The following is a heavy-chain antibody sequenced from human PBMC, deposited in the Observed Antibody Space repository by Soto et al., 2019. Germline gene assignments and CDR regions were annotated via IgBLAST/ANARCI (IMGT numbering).Heavy chain of an antibody. V-gene: IGHV5-10-1*01. CDR3: ARRGQPRTDYYYGMDV. J-gene: IGHJ6*02. D-gene: IGHD5-18*01. CDR1: GFNFTKFW. Sequence: GESLKISCQASGFNFTKFWIAWVRQMPGKGLEYMGRIDPSGSYTNYSPSFRGHVTFSTDKSISTAYLQWSSLKASDAAIYYCARRGQPRTDYYYGMDVWGQGTTVT. CDR2: IDPSGSYT.